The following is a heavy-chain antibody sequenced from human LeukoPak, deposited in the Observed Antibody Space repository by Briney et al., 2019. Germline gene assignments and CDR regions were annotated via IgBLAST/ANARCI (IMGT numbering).Heavy chain of an antibody. CDR2: INPNSGGT. CDR1: GYTFTGYY. V-gene: IGHV1-2*02. J-gene: IGHJ3*02. CDR3: ARGSVRYSGSYLVAFDI. D-gene: IGHD1-26*01. Sequence: PVASVKVSCKASGYTFTGYYMHWVRQAPGQGLEWMGWINPNSGGTNYAQKFQGRVTMTRDTSISTAYMELSRLRSDDTAVYYCARGSVRYSGSYLVAFDIWGQGTMVTVSS.